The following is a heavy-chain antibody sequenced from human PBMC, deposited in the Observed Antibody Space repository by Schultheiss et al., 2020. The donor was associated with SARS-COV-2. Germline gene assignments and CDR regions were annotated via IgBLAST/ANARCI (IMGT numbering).Heavy chain of an antibody. D-gene: IGHD4-23*01. CDR1: GFTFSSYA. J-gene: IGHJ6*02. V-gene: IGHV3-23*01. Sequence: GGSLRLSCAASGFTFSSYAMSWVRQAPGKGLEWVSAISGSGGSTYYADSVKGRFTISRDNSKNTLYLQMNSLRAEDTAVYYCTRLNSYGYYYYGMDVWGQGTTVTGSS. CDR3: TRLNSYGYYYYGMDV. CDR2: ISGSGGST.